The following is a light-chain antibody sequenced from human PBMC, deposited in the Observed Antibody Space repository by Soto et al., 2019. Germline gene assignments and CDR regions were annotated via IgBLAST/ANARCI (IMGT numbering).Light chain of an antibody. V-gene: IGKV1-39*01. CDR3: QQANSFPLT. CDR1: QSISSY. Sequence: DIQMTQSPSSLSASVGDRVTITCRASQSISSYLHWYQQKPGKAPKLLIYAASNLQTGVPSRFSASGSGTDFTLTLNSLQPEDFATYYCQQANSFPLTFGGGTKVEIK. CDR2: AAS. J-gene: IGKJ4*01.